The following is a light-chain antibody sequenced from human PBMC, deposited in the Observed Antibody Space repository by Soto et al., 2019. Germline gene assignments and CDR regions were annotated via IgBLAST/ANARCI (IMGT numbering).Light chain of an antibody. CDR2: EVN. J-gene: IGLJ2*01. CDR1: SNDVGGHTS. CDR3: SSYAGSNNLV. Sequence: QSALTQPPFASGSPGQSGAISSTGTSNDVGGHTSVSWYQQYPGKAPTLMIYEVNKRPSGVPDRFSGSKSGNTASLTVSGLQTGDEADYFCSSYAGSNNLVFGGGTKLTVL. V-gene: IGLV2-8*01.